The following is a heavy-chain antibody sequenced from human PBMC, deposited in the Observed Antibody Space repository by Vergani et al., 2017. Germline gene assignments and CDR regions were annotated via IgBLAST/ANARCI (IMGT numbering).Heavy chain of an antibody. D-gene: IGHD1-26*01. CDR1: GGTFSSYT. CDR3: AIVPRPIVRATKSYYFYGMDV. J-gene: IGHJ6*02. Sequence: QVQLVQSGAEVKKPGSSVKVSCKASGGTFSSYTISWVRQAPGQGLEWMGRIIPILGIANYAQKFQGRVTITADKSTSTAYMELSSLRSEDTAEYYYAIVPRPIVRATKSYYFYGMDVWGQXP. CDR2: IIPILGIA. V-gene: IGHV1-69*02.